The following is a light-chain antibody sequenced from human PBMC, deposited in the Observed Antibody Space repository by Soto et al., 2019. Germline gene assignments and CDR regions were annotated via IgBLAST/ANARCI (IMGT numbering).Light chain of an antibody. Sequence: VVLTQSPATLSLSPGERATLSCRANQVVSSSYLAWYQQKPGQAPRLLIYHASDRAIGIPDRFSGSGSGTDFTLTISRLEPEDFAVYYCQQYDGSPRTFGQGTKVDIK. J-gene: IGKJ1*01. V-gene: IGKV3-20*01. CDR3: QQYDGSPRT. CDR2: HAS. CDR1: QVVSSSY.